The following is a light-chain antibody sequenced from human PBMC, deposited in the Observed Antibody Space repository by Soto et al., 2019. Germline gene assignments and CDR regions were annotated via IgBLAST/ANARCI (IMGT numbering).Light chain of an antibody. Sequence: QSALTQPRSVSGSPGQSVTISCTGTSSDVGGYNYVSWYQQHPGKAPKFMIYDVSKRPSGVPDRFSGSKSGNTASLTISGLQAEDEADYYCCSYAGRNVVFGGGTKLTVL. CDR2: DVS. J-gene: IGLJ2*01. CDR1: SSDVGGYNY. CDR3: CSYAGRNVV. V-gene: IGLV2-11*01.